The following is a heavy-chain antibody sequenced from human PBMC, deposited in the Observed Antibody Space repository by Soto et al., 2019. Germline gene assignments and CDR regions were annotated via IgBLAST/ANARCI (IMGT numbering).Heavy chain of an antibody. Sequence: ASVKVSCKVSGYTLTRLSMHWVRRAPGKGLEWMGGFDPEDDETTYAEKFQGRVTMTEDTSTDTAYLELGSLRSEDTAVYYCTTDRGYSGSRFDYWGQGTLVTVSS. CDR3: TTDRGYSGSRFDY. D-gene: IGHD1-26*01. CDR1: GYTLTRLS. V-gene: IGHV1-24*01. J-gene: IGHJ4*02. CDR2: FDPEDDET.